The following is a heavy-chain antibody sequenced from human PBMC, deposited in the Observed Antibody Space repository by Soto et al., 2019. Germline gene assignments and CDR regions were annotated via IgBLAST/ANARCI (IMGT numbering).Heavy chain of an antibody. Sequence: EVHLVESGGGLVQTGGSLRLSCAISESTVRSDWMNWVRQAPGKGLEWVAHTNQDGSEKYYVDSVKGRFTIFRDNAKNSLYLKMNSLKVGDTAMYYSSGGVGDAFWGQGTLVTVSS. J-gene: IGHJ4*02. CDR2: TNQDGSEK. D-gene: IGHD3-16*01. V-gene: IGHV3-7*04. CDR3: SGGVGDAF. CDR1: ESTVRSDW.